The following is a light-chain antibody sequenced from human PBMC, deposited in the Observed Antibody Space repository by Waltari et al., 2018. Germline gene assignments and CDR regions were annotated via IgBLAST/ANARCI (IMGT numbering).Light chain of an antibody. Sequence: DIQMTQSPSTLSASVGDRVTITCRASQSISNWLAWYQLKPGKAPKLLISKASSLESGVPSRFSGSVSGTEFTLTINRLQPDDFATYYCQHYNNYPWTFGQGTKVEIK. CDR3: QHYNNYPWT. CDR1: QSISNW. CDR2: KAS. J-gene: IGKJ1*01. V-gene: IGKV1-5*03.